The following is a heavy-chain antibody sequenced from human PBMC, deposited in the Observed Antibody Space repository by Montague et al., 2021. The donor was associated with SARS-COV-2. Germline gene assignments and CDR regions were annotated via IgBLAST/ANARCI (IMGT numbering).Heavy chain of an antibody. CDR2: IGWRSGSI. J-gene: IGHJ5*02. D-gene: IGHD5-12*01. CDR1: GFTFDDYV. V-gene: IGHV3-9*01. CDR3: AKGQKIQWLVFNSAPDWFDP. Sequence: SLRLSCAASGFTFDDYVMHWVRQAPGKGLEWVSGIGWRSGSIGYADSVKGRFTISRDNAKNSLYLQMNSLRAEDTALYRCAKGQKIQWLVFNSAPDWFDPWGQETLVTVSS.